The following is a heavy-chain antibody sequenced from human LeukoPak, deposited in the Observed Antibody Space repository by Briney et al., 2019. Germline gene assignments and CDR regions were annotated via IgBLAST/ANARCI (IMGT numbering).Heavy chain of an antibody. Sequence: SETLSLTCAVYGGSFSGYYWSWIRQPPGKGLEWIGEINHSRSNNYNPSLKSLVTISVDTSKNHFSLKLSSVTAADTSLYYCARGLYIWDYFDYWGQGTLVTVSS. V-gene: IGHV4-34*01. CDR2: INHSRSN. J-gene: IGHJ4*02. D-gene: IGHD1-20*01. CDR1: GGSFSGYY. CDR3: ARGLYIWDYFDY.